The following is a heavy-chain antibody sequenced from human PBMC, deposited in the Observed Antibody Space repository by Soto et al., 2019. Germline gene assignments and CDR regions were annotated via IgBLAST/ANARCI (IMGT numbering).Heavy chain of an antibody. V-gene: IGHV4-39*01. CDR3: ASFDCGSSNCYLGGRKNDY. D-gene: IGHD2-2*01. CDR2: IYYGGSP. Sequence: PSETLSLTCSVSGASISSNNYFWGWIRQTPGRGLEWIGNIYYGGSPFYIPSLKSRVTISLDMSENQFSLKLRSVTAADTAVYYCASFDCGSSNCYLGGRKNDYWGQGTLVTVSS. CDR1: GASISSNNYF. J-gene: IGHJ4*02.